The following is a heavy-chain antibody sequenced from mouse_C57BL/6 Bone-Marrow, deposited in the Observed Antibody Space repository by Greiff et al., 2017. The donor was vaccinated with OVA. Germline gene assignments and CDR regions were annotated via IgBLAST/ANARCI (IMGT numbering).Heavy chain of an antibody. D-gene: IGHD2-4*01. CDR3: ARRFYYEFMDY. CDR2: INPGSGGT. Sequence: VQLQQSGAELVRPGTSVKVSCKASGYAFTNYLIEWVKQRPGQGLEWIGVINPGSGGTNYNEKFKGKATLTADKSSSTAYMQLSSLTSEDSAVYFCARRFYYEFMDYWGQGTSVTVSS. V-gene: IGHV1-54*01. CDR1: GYAFTNYL. J-gene: IGHJ4*01.